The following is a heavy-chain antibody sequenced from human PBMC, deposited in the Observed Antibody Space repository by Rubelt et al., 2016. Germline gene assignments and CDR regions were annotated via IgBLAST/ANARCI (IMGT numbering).Heavy chain of an antibody. CDR1: GGSISSYY. J-gene: IGHJ5*02. Sequence: QVQLQESGPGLVKPSETLSLTCTVSGGSISSYYWSWIRQPPGKGLEWIGEIYHSGSTNYNPSLKSRVTRSVDKSKNQFSLKLGSVTAADTAVYYCARVARGYSSSWHHNWFDPWGQGTLVTVSS. CDR2: IYHSGST. V-gene: IGHV4-59*12. CDR3: ARVARGYSSSWHHNWFDP. D-gene: IGHD6-13*01.